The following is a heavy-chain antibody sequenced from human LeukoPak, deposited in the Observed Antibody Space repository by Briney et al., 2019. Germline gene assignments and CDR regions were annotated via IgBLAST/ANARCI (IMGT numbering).Heavy chain of an antibody. J-gene: IGHJ6*02. CDR2: IIPIFGTA. CDR1: GGTFSSYA. Sequence: GASVKVSCKASGGTFSSYAISWVRQAPGQGLEWMGGIIPIFGTANYAQKFQGRVTITADGSTSTAYMELSSLRSEDTAVYYCATEAGSSGYYGMDVWGQGTTVTVSS. D-gene: IGHD3-10*01. V-gene: IGHV1-69*13. CDR3: ATEAGSSGYYGMDV.